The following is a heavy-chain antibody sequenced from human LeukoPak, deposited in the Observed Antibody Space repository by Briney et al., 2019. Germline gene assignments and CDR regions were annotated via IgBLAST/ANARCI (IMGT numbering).Heavy chain of an antibody. CDR2: ISSSSSYI. CDR3: ARVVDTAMGMDV. J-gene: IGHJ6*02. D-gene: IGHD5-18*01. V-gene: IGHV3-21*01. Sequence: PGGSLRLSCAASGFTFSSYSMNWVRQAPGKGLEWVSSISSSSSYIYYADSVKGRFTISRDNAKNSLYLQMNSLRAEDTAVYYCARVVDTAMGMDVWGQGTTVTVSS. CDR1: GFTFSSYS.